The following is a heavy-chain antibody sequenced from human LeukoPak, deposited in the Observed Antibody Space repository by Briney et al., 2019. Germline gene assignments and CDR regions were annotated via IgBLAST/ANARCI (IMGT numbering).Heavy chain of an antibody. CDR3: ARAYYDFWSGYSLAQPFDP. V-gene: IGHV3-11*01. CDR1: GFTFSDYY. CDR2: IGSSGSTI. D-gene: IGHD3-3*01. Sequence: PGGSLRLSCAASGFTFSDYYMSWLRQAPGKGLEWVSYIGSSGSTIYYTDSVKGRFTIFRDNAKNSLYLQMNSLRAEDTAVYYCARAYYDFWSGYSLAQPFDPWGQGTLVTVSS. J-gene: IGHJ5*02.